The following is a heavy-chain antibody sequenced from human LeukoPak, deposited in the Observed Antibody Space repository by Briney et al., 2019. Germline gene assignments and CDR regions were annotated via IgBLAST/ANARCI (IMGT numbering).Heavy chain of an antibody. Sequence: ASVKVSCKASGYTFTGYYLHWVRQAPGQGLDWMGWISPNSGDTHYAQKFQGRVTTTGDTSISTAYMELSSLRSDDTAVYYCARNLEAVAGTVWGQGTLVTVSS. D-gene: IGHD6-19*01. J-gene: IGHJ4*02. V-gene: IGHV1-2*02. CDR1: GYTFTGYY. CDR3: ARNLEAVAGTV. CDR2: ISPNSGDT.